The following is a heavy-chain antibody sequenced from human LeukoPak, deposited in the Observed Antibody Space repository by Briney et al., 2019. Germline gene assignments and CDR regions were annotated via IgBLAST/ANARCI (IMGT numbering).Heavy chain of an antibody. J-gene: IGHJ3*02. Sequence: GGSLRLSCAASGFTFRTSPMNWVRQAPGKGLEWVSYISSSSSTIYYADSVKGRFTISRDNAKNSLYLQMNSLRAEDTAVYYCARDYTSYSGAFDIWGQGTMVTVSS. CDR3: ARDYTSYSGAFDI. CDR1: GFTFRTSP. CDR2: ISSSSSTI. V-gene: IGHV3-48*04. D-gene: IGHD4-11*01.